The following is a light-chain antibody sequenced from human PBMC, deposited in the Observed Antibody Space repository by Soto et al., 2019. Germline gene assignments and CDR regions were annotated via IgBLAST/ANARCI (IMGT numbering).Light chain of an antibody. CDR1: SSDVGGYNY. CDR3: NSYTSKSTVV. Sequence: QSALTQPASVSGSPGQSITISCTGTSSDVGGYNYVSWYQQHPGKAPKLIIYEVSNRPSGVSNRFSGSKSGNTASLTISGLQAADEADKYCNSYTSKSTVVFGTGTKLTVL. CDR2: EVS. J-gene: IGLJ1*01. V-gene: IGLV2-14*01.